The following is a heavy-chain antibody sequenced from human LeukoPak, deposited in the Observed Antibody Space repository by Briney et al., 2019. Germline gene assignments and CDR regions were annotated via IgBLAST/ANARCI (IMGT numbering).Heavy chain of an antibody. CDR3: ASWVGAARYYFDY. J-gene: IGHJ4*02. CDR1: GFTFRDYG. CDR2: ISYDGSNK. Sequence: GGSLRLSCAASGFTFRDYGMHWVRQAPGKGLEWVALISYDGSNKYYADSVKGRFTISRDNSKNTLFLQMNSLRAEDTAVYYCASWVGAARYYFDYWGQGTLVTVSS. D-gene: IGHD2-15*01. V-gene: IGHV3-30*03.